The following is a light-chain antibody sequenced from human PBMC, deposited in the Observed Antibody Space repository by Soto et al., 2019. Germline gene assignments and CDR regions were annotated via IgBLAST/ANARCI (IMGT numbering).Light chain of an antibody. CDR3: QKYNSAPLT. CDR2: APS. J-gene: IGKJ4*01. V-gene: IGKV1-27*01. CDR1: QGISTY. Sequence: DIQMTQSPSSLSASVGGRVTITCRASQGISTYLAWYQQKPGKVPKLLIYAPSTLQSGVPSRFSGSGSGTEFTLTISSLQPEDVATYYSQKYNSAPLTFGGGTKVEIK.